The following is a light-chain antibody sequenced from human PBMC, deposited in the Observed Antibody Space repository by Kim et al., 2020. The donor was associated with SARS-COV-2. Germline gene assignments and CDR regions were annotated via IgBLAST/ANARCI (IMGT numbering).Light chain of an antibody. CDR3: QAWDSSTVV. CDR2: QDN. J-gene: IGLJ1*01. Sequence: SYERTQPPSVSVSPGQTASITCSGDKLGDKYACWYQQKPGQSPVLVIYQDNKRPSGNPARFSGSNSGNTATLTIRGTQDMDESDYYCQAWDSSTVVFGTGTKVTVL. V-gene: IGLV3-1*01. CDR1: KLGDKY.